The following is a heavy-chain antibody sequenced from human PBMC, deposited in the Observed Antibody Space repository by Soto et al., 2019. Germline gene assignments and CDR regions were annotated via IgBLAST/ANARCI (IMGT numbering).Heavy chain of an antibody. CDR3: ARISQRDFWSGYYYFFDY. CDR2: ITAFNGNT. D-gene: IGHD3-3*01. Sequence: QVHLVQSGAEVEKPGASVKVSCKASGYTFTDYGISWVRQAPGQGLQWMGWITAFNGNTKYAQQYQCRVTMPTDTSTSTAYMELRSLESDDTAVYYCARISQRDFWSGYYYFFDYWGQGTLVTVSS. V-gene: IGHV1-18*01. CDR1: GYTFTDYG. J-gene: IGHJ4*02.